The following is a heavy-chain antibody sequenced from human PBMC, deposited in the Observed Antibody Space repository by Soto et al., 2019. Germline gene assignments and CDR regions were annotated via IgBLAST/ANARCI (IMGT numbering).Heavy chain of an antibody. CDR2: IYYSGST. J-gene: IGHJ4*02. CDR3: ARGYYYGSGSYYRGGPIDY. CDR1: GGSVSSGSYY. V-gene: IGHV4-61*01. D-gene: IGHD3-10*01. Sequence: QVQLQESGPGLVKPSETLSLTCTVSGGSVSSGSYYWSWIRQPPGKGLEWIGYIYYSGSTNYNPSLKSRVTISVDTSKNKFSLKLSSVTAADTAVYYCARGYYYGSGSYYRGGPIDYWGQGTLVTVSS.